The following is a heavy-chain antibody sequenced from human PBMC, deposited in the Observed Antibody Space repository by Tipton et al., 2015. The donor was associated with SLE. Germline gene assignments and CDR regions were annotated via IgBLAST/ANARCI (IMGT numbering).Heavy chain of an antibody. D-gene: IGHD2-15*01. V-gene: IGHV4-38-2*02. J-gene: IGHJ4*02. CDR3: ARSVLAYRSGGFDY. CDR1: GYSIRDGYY. CDR2: ISYTGST. Sequence: TLSLTCNVSGYSIRDGYYWGWIRQSPGKGLEWIGSISYTGSTFYSPSLKSRVTISLDTSKNHFSLRLISVTAADTAGYYCARSVLAYRSGGFDYWGQGTLVTVSS.